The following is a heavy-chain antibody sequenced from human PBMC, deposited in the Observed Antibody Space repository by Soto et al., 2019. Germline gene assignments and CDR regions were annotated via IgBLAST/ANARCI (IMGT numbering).Heavy chain of an antibody. CDR2: ISSDGNNK. CDR1: GFTFSIYA. D-gene: IGHD4-17*01. J-gene: IGHJ6*02. V-gene: IGHV3-30-3*01. CDR3: ARGPGRVTTFDGLDV. Sequence: QVQLVESGGGVVQPGRSLRLSCAASGFTFSIYAMHWVRQAPGKGLERVTVISSDGNNKYYADSAKGRFTISRGNSKNTLYLQMSSLRGEDTAVYYCARGPGRVTTFDGLDVWGQGTTVTVSS.